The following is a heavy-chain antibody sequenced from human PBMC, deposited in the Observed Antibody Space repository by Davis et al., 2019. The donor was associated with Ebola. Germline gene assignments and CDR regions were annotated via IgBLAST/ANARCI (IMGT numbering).Heavy chain of an antibody. V-gene: IGHV1-2*02. Sequence: ASVKVSCKASGYTFTDSYIHWVRQAPGQGLEYMGWINPNNSDTYYAPKFQGRVTLTRDTSISTAFMELSGLTADDTADYYFARDLKGITCCSWGQGTLVTVSS. J-gene: IGHJ5*02. CDR3: ARDLKGITCCS. CDR2: INPNNSDT. D-gene: IGHD2-2*01. CDR1: GYTFTDSY.